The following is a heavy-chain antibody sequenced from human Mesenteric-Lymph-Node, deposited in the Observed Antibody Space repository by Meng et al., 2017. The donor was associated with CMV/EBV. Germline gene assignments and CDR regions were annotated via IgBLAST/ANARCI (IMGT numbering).Heavy chain of an antibody. CDR2: IRSKAYGGTT. V-gene: IGHV3-49*04. D-gene: IGHD3-10*01. CDR1: GFTFGDYA. Sequence: GGSLRLSCTASGFTFGDYAMSWVRQAPGKGLEWVGFIRSKAYGGTTEYAASVKGRFTISRDDSKSIAYLQMNSLKTEDTAVYYCTRAPLRGDTYYFDYWGQGTLVTVSS. CDR3: TRAPLRGDTYYFDY. J-gene: IGHJ4*02.